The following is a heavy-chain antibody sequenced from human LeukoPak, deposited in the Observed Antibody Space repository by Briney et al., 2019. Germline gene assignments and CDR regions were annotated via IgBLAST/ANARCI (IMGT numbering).Heavy chain of an antibody. J-gene: IGHJ4*02. CDR1: GFTVSSNY. CDR3: ASIFY. CDR2: IYSGGTT. V-gene: IGHV3-66*01. Sequence: PGGSLRLSCAASGFTVSSNYMNWVRRAPGKGLEWVSVIYSGGTTYYADSVKGRFTISRDNSKNTLHLQMNNLRAEDTAVYYCASIFYWGQGTLVTVSS.